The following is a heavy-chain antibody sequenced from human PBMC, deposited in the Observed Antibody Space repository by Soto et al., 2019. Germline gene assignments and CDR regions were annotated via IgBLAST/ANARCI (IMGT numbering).Heavy chain of an antibody. CDR1: GFTFSTYT. Sequence: GGSLRLSCVASGFTFSTYTMYWVRQAPGKGLEWVALISNDGVDKYFADSVKGRFTISRDNSKNTLFLQMNSLRGEDTAVYFCARVTDPAPLVFWGQGTQVTVSS. CDR3: ARVTDPAPLVF. CDR2: ISNDGVDK. J-gene: IGHJ4*02. V-gene: IGHV3-30-3*01.